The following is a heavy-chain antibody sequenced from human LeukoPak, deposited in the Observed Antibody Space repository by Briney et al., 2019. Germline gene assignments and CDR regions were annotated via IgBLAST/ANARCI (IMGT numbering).Heavy chain of an antibody. D-gene: IGHD6-13*01. CDR3: ASNGQHDAFDI. CDR1: GGSISSGGYY. CDR2: IYYSGST. J-gene: IGHJ3*02. Sequence: NSSETLSLTCTVSGGSISSGGYYWSWIRQHPGKGLEWIGYIYYSGSTYYNPSLKSRVTISVDTSKNQFSLKLSSVTAADTAVYYCASNGQHDAFDIWGQGTMVTVSS. V-gene: IGHV4-31*03.